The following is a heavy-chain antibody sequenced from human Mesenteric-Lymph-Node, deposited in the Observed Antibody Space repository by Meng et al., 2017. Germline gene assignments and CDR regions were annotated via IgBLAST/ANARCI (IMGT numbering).Heavy chain of an antibody. CDR2: TFYRSKWSY. CDR3: ARGYGPIHREYNFDY. V-gene: IGHV6-1*01. Sequence: HAPLQQSGPGLGKPSPTLSLTRAISRDRVSSNSADWNWFRQSPSRGLEWMGRTFYRSKWSYEYAVSVKSRITISPDTSKKQFLLQLNSVIPEDTAVYYCARGYGPIHREYNFDYWAQGTLVTVSS. J-gene: IGHJ4*02. D-gene: IGHD2-2*02. CDR1: RDRVSSNSAD.